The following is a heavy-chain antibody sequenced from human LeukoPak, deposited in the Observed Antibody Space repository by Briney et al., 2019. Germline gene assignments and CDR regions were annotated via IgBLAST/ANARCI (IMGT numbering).Heavy chain of an antibody. V-gene: IGHV1-46*01. CDR2: INPSGGST. D-gene: IGHD6-13*01. CDR1: GYTFTSYY. Sequence: ASVKVSCKASGYTFTSYYMHWVRQAPGQGLEWMGIINPSGGSTSYAQKFQGRVTMTRDMSTSTVYMELSSLRSEDTAVYYCAREGAAAGTGYYYMDVWGKGTTVTVSS. J-gene: IGHJ6*03. CDR3: AREGAAAGTGYYYMDV.